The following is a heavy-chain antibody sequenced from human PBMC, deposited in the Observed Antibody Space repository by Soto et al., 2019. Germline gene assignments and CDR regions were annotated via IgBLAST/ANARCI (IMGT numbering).Heavy chain of an antibody. D-gene: IGHD4-17*01. Sequence: SETPSLTCTVSGGSISRYYWAWIRPPPGKGLEWIGHVFYSGGTPYSPSPRRRVTLSADTSKNQFSLKLSSVTAADTAVYYCARGGDYYLDSWGQGTLVTVSS. CDR2: VFYSGGT. V-gene: IGHV4-59*12. CDR3: ARGGDYYLDS. CDR1: GGSISRYY. J-gene: IGHJ4*02.